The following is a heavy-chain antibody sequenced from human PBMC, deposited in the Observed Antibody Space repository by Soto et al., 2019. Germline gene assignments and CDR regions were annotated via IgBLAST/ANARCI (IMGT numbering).Heavy chain of an antibody. CDR2: ISAYNGNT. Sequence: QVQLVQSGDEVKKPGASVKVSCKASGYTFTSYGISWVRQAPGQGLEWMGWISAYNGNTNYAQKLQGRVTMTTDTSTSTAYMELRSLRSDDTAVYYCAIGYGYCGGDCYTTYFDYWGQGALVTVSS. CDR3: AIGYGYCGGDCYTTYFDY. D-gene: IGHD2-21*01. CDR1: GYTFTSYG. V-gene: IGHV1-18*01. J-gene: IGHJ4*02.